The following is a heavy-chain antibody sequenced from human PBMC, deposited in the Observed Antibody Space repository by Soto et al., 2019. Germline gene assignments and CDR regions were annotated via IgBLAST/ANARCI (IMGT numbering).Heavy chain of an antibody. CDR3: ASGHSSGWPTNWFDP. D-gene: IGHD6-19*01. J-gene: IGHJ5*02. Sequence: PSETLSLTCTVSGGSIGSDYWSWIRQPAGKGLEWIGRVDVRGSINYNPALKSRVTMSIEPSKNQISLKLSSVTAADTGVYYCASGHSSGWPTNWFDPWGPGTRVTVSS. CDR2: VDVRGSI. V-gene: IGHV4-4*07. CDR1: GGSIGSDY.